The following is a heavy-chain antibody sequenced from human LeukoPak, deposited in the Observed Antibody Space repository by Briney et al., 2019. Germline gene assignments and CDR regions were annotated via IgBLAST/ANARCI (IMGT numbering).Heavy chain of an antibody. CDR3: ASYVWGSYRPGGY. CDR2: VYYGGST. D-gene: IGHD3-16*02. J-gene: IGHJ4*02. V-gene: IGHV4-39*01. CDR1: GGSISSSSYY. Sequence: KPSETLSLTCTVSGGSISSSSYYWGWIRQPPGKGLEWIGSVYYGGSTYYNPSLKSRVTISVDTSKNQFSLKLSSVTAADTAVYYCASYVWGSYRPGGYWGQGTLVTVSS.